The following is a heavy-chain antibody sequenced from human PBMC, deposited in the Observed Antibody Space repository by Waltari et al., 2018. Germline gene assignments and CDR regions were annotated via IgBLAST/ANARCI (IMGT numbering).Heavy chain of an antibody. D-gene: IGHD3-3*01. CDR1: GHPFIDYC. CDR3: ARDLFPNFWSGYGFDI. CDR2: MNPKSGAT. J-gene: IGHJ3*02. Sequence: QVHLVQSRAEVKKPGASVRVSCKTSGHPFIDYCIYRVRQAPGQGLEWMGWMNPKSGATNPAQKYQGRVTMTRDTSTSTVYMELRGLTSDDTAIYYCARDLFPNFWSGYGFDIWGQGTKVTVSS. V-gene: IGHV1-2*02.